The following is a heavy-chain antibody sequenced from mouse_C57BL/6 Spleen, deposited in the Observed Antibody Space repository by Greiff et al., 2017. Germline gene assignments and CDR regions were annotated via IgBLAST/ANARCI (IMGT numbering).Heavy chain of an antibody. D-gene: IGHD4-1*01. Sequence: VQLQQSGPGLVAPSQSLSITCTVSGFSLTSYAISWVRQPPGKGLEWIGVIWTGGGTNYNSALKSRLSISKDNSKSQVFLKMNSLQTDDTARYYCARAKNWDGFYAMDYWGQGTSVTVSS. CDR3: ARAKNWDGFYAMDY. CDR1: GFSLTSYA. J-gene: IGHJ4*01. V-gene: IGHV2-9-1*01. CDR2: IWTGGGT.